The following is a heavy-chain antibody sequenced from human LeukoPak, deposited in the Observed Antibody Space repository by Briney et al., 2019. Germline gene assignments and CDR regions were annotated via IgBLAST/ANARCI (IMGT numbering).Heavy chain of an antibody. V-gene: IGHV1-69*13. Sequence: GASVKVSCKASGGTFSSYAISWVRQAPGQGLEWMGGIIPIFSTANYAQKFQGRVTITADESTSTAYMELSSLRSEDTAVYYCARDYYDSSGPVNDDYWGQGTLVTVSS. CDR1: GGTFSSYA. D-gene: IGHD3-22*01. J-gene: IGHJ4*02. CDR2: IIPIFSTA. CDR3: ARDYYDSSGPVNDDY.